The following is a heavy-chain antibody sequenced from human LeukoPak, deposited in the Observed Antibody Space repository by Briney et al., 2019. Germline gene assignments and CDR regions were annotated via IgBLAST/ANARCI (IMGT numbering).Heavy chain of an antibody. CDR3: ARVRSGGSCYWDY. D-gene: IGHD2-15*01. Sequence: SETLSLTCTVSGGSISSGGYYWSRIHQHPGKGLEWIGYIYYSGSTYYNPSLKSRVTISVDTSKNQISLKLSSVTAADTAVYYCARVRSGGSCYWDYWGQGTLVTVSS. CDR1: GGSISSGGYY. CDR2: IYYSGST. V-gene: IGHV4-31*03. J-gene: IGHJ4*02.